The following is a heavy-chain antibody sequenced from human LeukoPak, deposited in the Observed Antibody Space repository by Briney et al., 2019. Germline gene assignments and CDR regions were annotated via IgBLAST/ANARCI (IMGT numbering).Heavy chain of an antibody. J-gene: IGHJ4*02. CDR1: GFTFSSYA. CDR2: ISGSDCST. CDR3: AKQPLSNYVYYFDY. D-gene: IGHD4-11*01. V-gene: IGHV3-23*01. Sequence: PGGSLRLSRVASGFTFSSYAISWLRQAPGRGLEWVSAISGSDCSTYYADSVKGRFTISRDNSKNTLYLQMNSLRAEDTAVYYCAKQPLSNYVYYFDYWGQGTLVTVSS.